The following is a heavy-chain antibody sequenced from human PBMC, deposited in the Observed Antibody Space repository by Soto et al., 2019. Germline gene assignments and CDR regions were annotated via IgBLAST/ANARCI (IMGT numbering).Heavy chain of an antibody. CDR3: ARGVQLERLAFDI. CDR1: GGSISSSNW. V-gene: IGHV4-4*02. CDR2: IYHSGST. D-gene: IGHD1-1*01. Sequence: QVQLQESGPGLVKPSGTLSLTCAVSGGSISSSNWWSWVRQPPGKGLEWIGEIYHSGSTNYNPTLKSRLTISVDKSKNQFSLKLSSVTAADTAVYYCARGVQLERLAFDIWGQGTMVTVSS. J-gene: IGHJ3*02.